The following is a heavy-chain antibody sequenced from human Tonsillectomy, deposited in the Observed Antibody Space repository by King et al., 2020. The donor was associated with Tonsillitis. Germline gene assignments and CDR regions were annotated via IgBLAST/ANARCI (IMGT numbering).Heavy chain of an antibody. CDR3: THRQYYDSSDYPFGAFDY. CDR2: VFCDDDK. Sequence: TLKESGPTLVKPTQTLTLTCTFSGFLLSTPGVGFGLIRQPPGNALEWRSLVFCDDDKRYSPSLWSRLTITKDSSKKQVVLTMTNVDPVDTATYFCTHRQYYDSSDYPFGAFDYWGRGTLVTVSS. J-gene: IGHJ4*02. D-gene: IGHD3-22*01. CDR1: GFLLSTPGVG. V-gene: IGHV2-5*02.